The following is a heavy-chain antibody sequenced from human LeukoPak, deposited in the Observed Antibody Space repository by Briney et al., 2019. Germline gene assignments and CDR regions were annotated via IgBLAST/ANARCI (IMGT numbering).Heavy chain of an antibody. D-gene: IGHD1-26*01. V-gene: IGHV3-30*02. CDR3: AKGVLAGGSYSDYFDY. CDR1: GFTFSSYG. J-gene: IGHJ4*02. Sequence: PGGSLRLSCAASGFTFSSYGMHWVRQAPGKGLEWVAFIRYDGSNKYYADSVKGRFTISRDNSKNTLCLQMNSLRAEDTALYYCAKGVLAGGSYSDYFDYWGQGTLVTVSS. CDR2: IRYDGSNK.